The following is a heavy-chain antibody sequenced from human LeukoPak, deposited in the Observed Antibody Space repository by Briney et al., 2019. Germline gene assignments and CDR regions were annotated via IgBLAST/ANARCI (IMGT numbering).Heavy chain of an antibody. Sequence: ASVKVSCKASGYTFTSYGISWVRQAPGQGLEWMGWINPNSGGTNYAQKFQGRVTMTRDTSISTAYMELSRLRSDDTAVYYCARGRGENGDYEFDYWGQGTLVTVSS. CDR3: ARGRGENGDYEFDY. J-gene: IGHJ4*02. V-gene: IGHV1-2*02. CDR2: INPNSGGT. CDR1: GYTFTSYG. D-gene: IGHD4-17*01.